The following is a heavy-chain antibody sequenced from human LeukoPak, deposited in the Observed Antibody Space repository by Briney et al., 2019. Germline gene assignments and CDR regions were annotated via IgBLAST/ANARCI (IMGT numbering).Heavy chain of an antibody. CDR1: GFTFSSYA. CDR2: ISGSDST. Sequence: PGGSLRLSCAASGFTFSSYALHWVRQAPGKGLEWVSAISGSDSTYYAASVKGRFTISRDNSKNTLYLQMNSLRAEDTAVYYCAKDSPYAYYGSGSYWDYWGQGTLVTVSS. V-gene: IGHV3-23*01. D-gene: IGHD3-10*01. J-gene: IGHJ4*02. CDR3: AKDSPYAYYGSGSYWDY.